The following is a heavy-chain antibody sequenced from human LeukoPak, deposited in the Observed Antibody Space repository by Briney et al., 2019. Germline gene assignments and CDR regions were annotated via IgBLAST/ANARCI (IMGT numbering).Heavy chain of an antibody. CDR2: IYYSGST. CDR1: GGSISSSSYY. D-gene: IGHD1-1*01. V-gene: IGHV4-39*07. J-gene: IGHJ4*02. CDR3: ARGRLERGLDY. Sequence: SETLSLTCTVSGGSISSSSYYWGWIRQPPGKGLEWIGSIYYSGSTYYNPSLKSRVTISVDTSKNQFSLKLSSVTAADTAVYYCARGRLERGLDYWGQGTLVTVSS.